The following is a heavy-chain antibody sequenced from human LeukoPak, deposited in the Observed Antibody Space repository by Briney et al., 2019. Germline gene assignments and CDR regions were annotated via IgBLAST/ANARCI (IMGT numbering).Heavy chain of an antibody. J-gene: IGHJ4*02. V-gene: IGHV3-53*01. D-gene: IGHD3-16*01. CDR1: GFTGSDNY. CDR3: ARRPVNAYSFDS. CDR2: INSGGYT. Sequence: GGSLRLSCAASGFTGSDNYLSWVRQAPGKGLQWVSFINSGGYTSYADSVKGRFTISRDNSKNTLYLQLNNLRADDTAVYYCARRPVNAYSFDSWGQGTLVTVSS.